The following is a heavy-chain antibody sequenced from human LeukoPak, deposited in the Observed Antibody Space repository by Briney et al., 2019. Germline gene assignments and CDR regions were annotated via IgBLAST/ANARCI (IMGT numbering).Heavy chain of an antibody. CDR2: IYHSGST. D-gene: IGHD6-19*01. J-gene: IGHJ4*02. V-gene: IGHV4-38-2*02. CDR1: GYSISSGYY. Sequence: SETLSLTCTVSGYSISSGYYRGWIRQPPGKGLEWIGSIYHSGSTYYNPSLKSRVTISVDTSKNQFSLKLSSVTAADTAVYYCARVVAVAGTCDYWGQGTLVTVSS. CDR3: ARVVAVAGTCDY.